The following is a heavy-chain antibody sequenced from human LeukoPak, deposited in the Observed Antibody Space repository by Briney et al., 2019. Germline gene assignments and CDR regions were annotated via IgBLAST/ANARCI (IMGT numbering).Heavy chain of an antibody. J-gene: IGHJ6*03. CDR1: GGSISSSSYY. D-gene: IGHD3-3*01. Sequence: SATLSLTCTVSGGSISSSSYYWGWIRQPPGKGLEWIGSIYYSGSTYYNPSLKSRVTISVDTAKNQFSLKLSSVTAADTAVYYCASGVNYYYYYMDVWGKGTTVTVSS. V-gene: IGHV4-39*07. CDR2: IYYSGST. CDR3: ASGVNYYYYYMDV.